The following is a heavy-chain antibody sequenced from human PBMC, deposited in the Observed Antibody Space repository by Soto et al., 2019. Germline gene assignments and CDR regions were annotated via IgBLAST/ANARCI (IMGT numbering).Heavy chain of an antibody. CDR1: GFTFSIYA. CDR3: AKDAPGSGWLSDY. V-gene: IGHV3-23*01. D-gene: IGHD3-22*01. J-gene: IGHJ4*02. Sequence: GSPRLSSAASGFTFSIYATSWARQAPGKGLERVSTIGGSGGGTSYADFVRGRFTISRDDSRSTLYLQLNSLRAEDTAVYYCAKDAPGSGWLSDYWGRGTLVTVSS. CDR2: IGGSGGGT.